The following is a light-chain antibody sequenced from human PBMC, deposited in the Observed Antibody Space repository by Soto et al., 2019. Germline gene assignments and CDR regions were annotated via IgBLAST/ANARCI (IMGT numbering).Light chain of an antibody. CDR3: GTWDSSLSAVV. CDR2: DNN. Sequence: SVLTQPPSVSAAPGQKVTISCSGSSSNIGDNSVSWYQQLPGTAPKLLIYDNNKRPSGIPDRFSVSKSGTSATLGITGLQTGDEADYYCGTWDSSLSAVVFGGGTQLTVL. CDR1: SSNIGDNS. V-gene: IGLV1-51*01. J-gene: IGLJ2*01.